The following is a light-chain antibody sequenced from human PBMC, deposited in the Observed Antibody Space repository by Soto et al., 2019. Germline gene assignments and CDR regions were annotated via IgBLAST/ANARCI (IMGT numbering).Light chain of an antibody. J-gene: IGKJ1*01. CDR1: QSVSSSY. Sequence: ENVLTQSPGPLSLSPGERATLSCRASQSVSSSYLAWYQQKPGQAPRLLIYGASSRATGIPDRFSGSGSGTDFTLTISRLEPEDFAVYYCQQYHNWPWTFGQGTKV. CDR3: QQYHNWPWT. CDR2: GAS. V-gene: IGKV3-20*01.